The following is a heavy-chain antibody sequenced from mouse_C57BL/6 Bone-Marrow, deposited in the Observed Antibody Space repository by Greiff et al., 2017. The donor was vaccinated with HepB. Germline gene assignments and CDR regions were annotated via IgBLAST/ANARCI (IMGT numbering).Heavy chain of an antibody. J-gene: IGHJ2*01. D-gene: IGHD2-2*01. CDR1: GYTFTSYG. CDR3: ARRTMVKDY. CDR2: IYPRSGNT. Sequence: VQRVESGAELARPGASVKLSCKASGYTFTSYGISWVKQRTGQGLEWIGEIYPRSGNTYYNEKFKGKATLTADKSSSTAYMELRSLISEDSAVYFCARRTMVKDYWGQGTTLTVSS. V-gene: IGHV1-81*01.